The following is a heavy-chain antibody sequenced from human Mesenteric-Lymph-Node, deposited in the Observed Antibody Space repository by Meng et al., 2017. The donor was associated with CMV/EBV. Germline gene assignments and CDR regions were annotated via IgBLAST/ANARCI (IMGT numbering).Heavy chain of an antibody. D-gene: IGHD3-3*01. J-gene: IGHJ6*02. V-gene: IGHV3-64*02. CDR1: GFTFSSYA. Sequence: GGSLRLSCAASGFTFSSYAMHWVRQAPGKGLEYVSAISSNGGSTYYADSVKGRFTISRDNSKNTLYLQMGSLRAEDMAVYYCARGETYYDFWSGYYYYYYGMDVWGQGTTVTVSS. CDR2: ISSNGGST. CDR3: ARGETYYDFWSGYYYYYYGMDV.